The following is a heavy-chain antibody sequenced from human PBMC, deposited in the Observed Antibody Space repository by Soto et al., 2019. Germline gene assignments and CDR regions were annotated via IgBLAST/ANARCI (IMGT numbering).Heavy chain of an antibody. CDR2: IYYSGST. Sequence: SETLSLTCTVSVGSISSSSYYWGWIRQPPGKGLEWIGSIYYSGSTYYNPSLKSRVTISVDTSKNQFSLKLSSVTAADTAVYYCARQNARDFDWLLPSFSYWGQGTLVTVSS. V-gene: IGHV4-39*01. J-gene: IGHJ4*02. CDR3: ARQNARDFDWLLPSFSY. D-gene: IGHD3-9*01. CDR1: VGSISSSSYY.